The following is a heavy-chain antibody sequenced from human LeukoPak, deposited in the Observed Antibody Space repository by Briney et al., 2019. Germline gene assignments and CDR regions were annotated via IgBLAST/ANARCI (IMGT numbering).Heavy chain of an antibody. CDR1: GGSISSYY. V-gene: IGHV4-59*01. CDR2: IYYSGST. J-gene: IGHJ4*02. Sequence: KSSETLSLTCTVSGGSISSYYWSWIRQPPGKGLEWIGYIYYSGSTNYNPSLKSRVTISVDTSKNQFSLKLSSVTAADTAVYYCAREAVAGNVGYWGQGTLVTVSS. CDR3: AREAVAGNVGY. D-gene: IGHD6-19*01.